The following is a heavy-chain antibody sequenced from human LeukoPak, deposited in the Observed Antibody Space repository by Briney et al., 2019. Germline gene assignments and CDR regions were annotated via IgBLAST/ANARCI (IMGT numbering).Heavy chain of an antibody. J-gene: IGHJ3*02. Sequence: SETLSLTCAVYGGSSSGYYWSWIRQPPGKGLEWIGEVNDSGRINYNPSLKSRVTISLDTSKNQFSLKLSSVTAADTAVYYCARVYGSGYDFRGAFDIWGQGTMVTVSS. D-gene: IGHD5-12*01. V-gene: IGHV4-34*01. CDR2: VNDSGRI. CDR3: ARVYGSGYDFRGAFDI. CDR1: GGSSSGYY.